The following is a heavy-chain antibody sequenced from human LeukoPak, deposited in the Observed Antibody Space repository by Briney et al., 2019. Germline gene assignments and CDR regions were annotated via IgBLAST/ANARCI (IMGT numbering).Heavy chain of an antibody. CDR1: GFTFSSYA. J-gene: IGHJ3*02. V-gene: IGHV3-23*01. CDR3: AKPYDSSGYPPDAFDI. Sequence: PGGSLRLSCAASGFTFSSYAMRWVRQAPGKGLEWVSAISGSGGSTYYADSVKGRFTISRDNSKNTLYLQMNSLRAEDTAVYYCAKPYDSSGYPPDAFDIWGQGTMVTVSS. CDR2: ISGSGGST. D-gene: IGHD3-22*01.